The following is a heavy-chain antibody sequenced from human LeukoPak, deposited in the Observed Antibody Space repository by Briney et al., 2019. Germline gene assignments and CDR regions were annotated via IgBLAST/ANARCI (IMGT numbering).Heavy chain of an antibody. V-gene: IGHV1-2*02. D-gene: IGHD3-10*01. Sequence: ASVKVSCKASGYTFTDYHMYWVRQAPGQGLEWLGWINPNNGGTNYAQKFQGRVTMTRDTSISTAYMELSSLRSDDTAVYYCARDRGGGSGTYYILYWGLGSLVTVSS. CDR1: GYTFTDYH. J-gene: IGHJ4*02. CDR3: ARDRGGGSGTYYILY. CDR2: INPNNGGT.